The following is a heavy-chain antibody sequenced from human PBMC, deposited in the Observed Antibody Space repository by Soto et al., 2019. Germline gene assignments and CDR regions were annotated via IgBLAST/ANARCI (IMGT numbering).Heavy chain of an antibody. CDR1: GGSISGRTYY. J-gene: IGHJ6*02. D-gene: IGHD2-15*01. V-gene: IGHV4-39*01. CDR2: IYYTGTT. Sequence: QLQLQESGPGLVKPSETLSHTCTASGGSISGRTYYWGWIRQPPGKGLEWIGNIYYTGTTYYNPSFESRVTITLDTPKNQFSLKLTSVTAADTAVYYCSGGAPSMDVWGQGTSVTVSS. CDR3: SGGAPSMDV.